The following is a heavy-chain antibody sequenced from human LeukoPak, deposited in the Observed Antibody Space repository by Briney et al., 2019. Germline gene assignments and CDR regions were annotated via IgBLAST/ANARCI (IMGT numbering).Heavy chain of an antibody. J-gene: IGHJ5*02. CDR2: INHSGST. CDR3: ARGINWFDP. Sequence: SETLSLTCAVYGGSFSGYYWSWIRQPPGKGLEWIGEINHSGSTNYNPSLKSRVTISVDTSKNQFSLKLSSVTAADTAVYYCARGINWFDPWGQGTLVTVSS. V-gene: IGHV4-34*01. CDR1: GGSFSGYY.